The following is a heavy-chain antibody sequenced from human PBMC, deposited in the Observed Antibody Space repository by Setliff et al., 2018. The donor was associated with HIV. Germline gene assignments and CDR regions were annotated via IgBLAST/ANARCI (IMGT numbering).Heavy chain of an antibody. J-gene: IGHJ3*02. CDR3: ARAPSLVHDAFDI. V-gene: IGHV1-69*02. Sequence: SVKVSCKASGGTFSSYTITWVRQAPGQGLEWMGRIIPILGIADYALNFQGRVSISAYKSTSTAYMELSSLRSEDTAVFYCARAPSLVHDAFDIWGQGTMVTVSS. CDR1: GGTFSSYT. D-gene: IGHD3-10*01. CDR2: IIPILGIA.